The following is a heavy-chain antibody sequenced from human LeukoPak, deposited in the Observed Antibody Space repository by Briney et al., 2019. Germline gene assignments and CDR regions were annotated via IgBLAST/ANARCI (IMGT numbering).Heavy chain of an antibody. V-gene: IGHV3-48*03. Sequence: PGGSLRLSCVASGFTFSTYEMNWVRQAPGKGLEWVSYIGGGGSTIYYVDSVKGRFTISRDNAKNSLYLQMNRLRGEDTGVYYCARDYLVGGTDAFDIWGQGTMVTVSS. CDR3: ARDYLVGGTDAFDI. D-gene: IGHD1-1*01. CDR1: GFTFSTYE. CDR2: IGGGGSTI. J-gene: IGHJ3*02.